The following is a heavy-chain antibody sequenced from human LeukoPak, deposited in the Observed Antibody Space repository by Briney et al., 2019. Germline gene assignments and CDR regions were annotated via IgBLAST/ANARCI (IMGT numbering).Heavy chain of an antibody. Sequence: GGSLRLSCAASGFTFSSSGMHWVRQAPGKGVEWVAAIWYEGSNKYYADSVKGRFTISRDNSKNTLYLQMNSLRAEDTAVYYCARGRITMVRGVPENWFDPWGQGTLVTVSS. CDR2: IWYEGSNK. J-gene: IGHJ5*02. V-gene: IGHV3-33*01. CDR3: ARGRITMVRGVPENWFDP. D-gene: IGHD3-10*01. CDR1: GFTFSSSG.